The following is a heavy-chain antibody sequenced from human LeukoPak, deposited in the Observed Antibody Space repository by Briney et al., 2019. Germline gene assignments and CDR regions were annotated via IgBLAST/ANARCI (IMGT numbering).Heavy chain of an antibody. V-gene: IGHV3-21*01. Sequence: GSLRLSCAASGFTFSSYNMNWVRQAPRKGLEWVSSISSSSSYIYYADSVKGRFTISRDNAKNSLYLQMNSLRAEDTAVYYCARSPGCSSTSCYPGDYWGQGTLVTVSS. CDR3: ARSPGCSSTSCYPGDY. CDR2: ISSSSSYI. CDR1: GFTFSSYN. J-gene: IGHJ4*02. D-gene: IGHD2-2*01.